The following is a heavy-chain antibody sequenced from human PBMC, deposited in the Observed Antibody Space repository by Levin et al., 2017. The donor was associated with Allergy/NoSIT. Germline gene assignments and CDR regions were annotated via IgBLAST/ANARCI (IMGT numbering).Heavy chain of an antibody. D-gene: IGHD2-15*01. CDR2: ISGSGGST. J-gene: IGHJ5*02. CDR3: AKDRSDCSGGSCYVWFDP. V-gene: IGHV3-23*01. CDR1: GFTFSSYA. Sequence: GESLKISCAASGFTFSSYAMSWVRQAPGKGLEWVSAISGSGGSTYYADSVKGRFTISRDNSKNTLYLQMNSLRAEDTAVYYCAKDRSDCSGGSCYVWFDPWGQGTLVTVSS.